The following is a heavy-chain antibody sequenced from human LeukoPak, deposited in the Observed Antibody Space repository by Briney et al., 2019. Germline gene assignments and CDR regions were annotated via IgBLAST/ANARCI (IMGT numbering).Heavy chain of an antibody. CDR3: ARALGSGRRHDAFDI. V-gene: IGHV3-64*01. CDR1: GFTFTNYP. J-gene: IGHJ3*02. D-gene: IGHD2-15*01. CDR2: ISNNGGAT. Sequence: QPGGSLRLSCAASGFTFTNYPMHWVRQAPGKGLEYVSAISNNGGATYYANSVEDRFTISRDNSKNTLYLQMGSLRAEDMAVYYCARALGSGRRHDAFDIWGQGTMVTVSS.